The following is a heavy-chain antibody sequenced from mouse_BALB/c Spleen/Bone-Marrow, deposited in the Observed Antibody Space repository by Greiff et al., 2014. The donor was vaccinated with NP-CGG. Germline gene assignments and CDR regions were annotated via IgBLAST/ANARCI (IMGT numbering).Heavy chain of an antibody. CDR2: IAPGSGST. CDR1: GYTFTNYW. V-gene: IGHV1S41*01. CDR3: ARERYGYDGWYFDV. Sequence: DLVKPGASVKLSCKTSGYTFTNYWINWIKQRPGQGLEWLGRIAPGSGSTYYNEMFKVKAPLTVDTSSSTAYIQLSSLSSEDSAVYFCARERYGYDGWYFDVWGAVTTVTVSS. D-gene: IGHD2-2*01. J-gene: IGHJ1*01.